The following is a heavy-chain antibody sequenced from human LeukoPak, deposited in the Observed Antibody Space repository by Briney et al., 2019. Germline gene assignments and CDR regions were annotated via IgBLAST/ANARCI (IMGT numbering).Heavy chain of an antibody. V-gene: IGHV3-30*02. CDR2: IRNDGSNK. D-gene: IGHD3-10*01. CDR3: AREGGYYGSGSYYNPFDY. Sequence: GGSLRLSCAASGFTFSSNGMHWVRQAPGKGLEWVAFIRNDGSNKYYVDSVKGRFTIYRDNSKNTLYLQMNSLRAEDTAVYYCAREGGYYGSGSYYNPFDYWGQGTLVTVSS. CDR1: GFTFSSNG. J-gene: IGHJ4*02.